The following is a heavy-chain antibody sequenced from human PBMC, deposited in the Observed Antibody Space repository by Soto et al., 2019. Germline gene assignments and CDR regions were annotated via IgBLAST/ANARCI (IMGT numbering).Heavy chain of an antibody. CDR1: GYTFTNYY. J-gene: IGHJ4*02. CDR2: INPSGGSK. Sequence: QVQLVQSGAEVKKPGASVKLSCKASGYTFTNYYLHWVRQAPGQGLEWVGVINPSGGSKEYAQKFQGRVTVTSDTSTSTVYMDLSSLTSDDTAVYYCARLKAPLFWTGYSGGFDYWGQGTLVTVSS. CDR3: ARLKAPLFWTGYSGGFDY. V-gene: IGHV1-46*01. D-gene: IGHD3-3*01.